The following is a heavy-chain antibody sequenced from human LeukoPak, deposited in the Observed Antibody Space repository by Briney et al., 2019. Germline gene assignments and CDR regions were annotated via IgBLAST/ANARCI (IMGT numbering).Heavy chain of an antibody. CDR2: INDDGSTT. Sequence: GGSLRLSCAASGFTFSSYWMHWVRQAPGKGLVWVSRINDDGSTTSYADSVKGRFTISRDNAKNTLYLQMNSLRTEDTALYYCAKIRVVFNWNYAYYFDSWGQGTLVTVSS. CDR3: AKIRVVFNWNYAYYFDS. D-gene: IGHD1-7*01. CDR1: GFTFSSYW. V-gene: IGHV3-74*01. J-gene: IGHJ4*02.